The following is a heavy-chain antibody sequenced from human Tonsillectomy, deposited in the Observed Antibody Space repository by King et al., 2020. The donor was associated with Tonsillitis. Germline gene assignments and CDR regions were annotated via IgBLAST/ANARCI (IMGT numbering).Heavy chain of an antibody. J-gene: IGHJ4*02. Sequence: VQLVESGGGVVQPGRSLRLSCAAPGFTFSSYGMHWVRQAPGKGLEWVAVISNDGSKKYYADSVKGRFTISRDNSKNTLYLQMDSLRAEDTAVYYCAKDDRYGSGTYYYGLAEVYWGQGTLVTVSS. V-gene: IGHV3-30*18. CDR2: ISNDGSKK. D-gene: IGHD3-10*01. CDR3: AKDDRYGSGTYYYGLAEVY. CDR1: GFTFSSYG.